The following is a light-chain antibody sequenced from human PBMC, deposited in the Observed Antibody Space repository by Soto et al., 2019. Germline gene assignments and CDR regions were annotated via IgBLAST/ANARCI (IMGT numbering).Light chain of an antibody. CDR2: DVN. J-gene: IGLJ2*01. Sequence: QPVLTQPRSVSGSPGQSVTISCTGTSSDVGGYNYVSWYQQHPGKAPKLMIYDVNKRPSGVPDRFSGSKSGNTASLTISGLQAEDEADYYCCSYAGSYTVVFGAGTKLTVL. CDR3: CSYAGSYTVV. CDR1: SSDVGGYNY. V-gene: IGLV2-11*01.